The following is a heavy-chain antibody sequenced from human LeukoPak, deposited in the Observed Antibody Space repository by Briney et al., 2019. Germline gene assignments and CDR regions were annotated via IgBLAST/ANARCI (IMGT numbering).Heavy chain of an antibody. D-gene: IGHD2-21*01. V-gene: IGHV3-23*01. Sequence: GGSLRLSCAASGFTFSSYGMSWVRQAPGKGLEWVSAISGSGGSTYYADSVKGRFTISRDNSKNTLYLQMNSLRAEDTAVYYCAKAPVTTCRGAYCYPFDYWGQGTLVTVSS. CDR1: GFTFSSYG. CDR3: AKAPVTTCRGAYCYPFDY. J-gene: IGHJ4*02. CDR2: ISGSGGST.